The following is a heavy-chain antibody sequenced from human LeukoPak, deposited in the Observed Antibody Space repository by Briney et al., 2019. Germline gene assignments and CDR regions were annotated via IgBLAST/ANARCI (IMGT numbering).Heavy chain of an antibody. Sequence: GGSLRLSCAASGFTFSNAWMSWVRQAPGKGLEWVGRIKSKTDGGTTDYAAPVKGRFTISRDDSKNTLYLQMNSLKTEDTAVYYCTTGAITFGGVIAPVWGQGTLVTVSS. CDR2: IKSKTDGGTT. V-gene: IGHV3-15*01. CDR1: GFTFSNAW. D-gene: IGHD3-16*02. CDR3: TTGAITFGGVIAPV. J-gene: IGHJ4*02.